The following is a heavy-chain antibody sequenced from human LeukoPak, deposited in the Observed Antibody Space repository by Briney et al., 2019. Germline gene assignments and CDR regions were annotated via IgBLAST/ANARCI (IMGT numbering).Heavy chain of an antibody. Sequence: PGGSLRLSCAASGFTISSYDMHWVRQAPGKGLEWVAVISYDGSNKYYADSVKGRFTISRDNSKNTLYLQMNSLRAEDAAVYYCARDMGSGWPHDYWGQGTLVTVSS. J-gene: IGHJ4*02. CDR2: ISYDGSNK. CDR3: ARDMGSGWPHDY. V-gene: IGHV3-30-3*01. CDR1: GFTISSYD. D-gene: IGHD6-19*01.